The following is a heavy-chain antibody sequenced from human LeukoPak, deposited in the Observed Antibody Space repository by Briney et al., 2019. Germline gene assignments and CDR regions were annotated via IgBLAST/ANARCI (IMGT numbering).Heavy chain of an antibody. CDR1: GFTFSSYA. D-gene: IGHD6-19*01. J-gene: IGHJ4*02. CDR3: ARDSPPYSSGWYYFDY. Sequence: GGSLRLSCAASGFTFSSYAMSWVRQAPGKGLEWVSAISGSGGSTYYADSVKGRSTISRDNSKNTLYLQMNSLRAEDTAVYYCARDSPPYSSGWYYFDYWGQGTLVIVSS. V-gene: IGHV3-23*01. CDR2: ISGSGGST.